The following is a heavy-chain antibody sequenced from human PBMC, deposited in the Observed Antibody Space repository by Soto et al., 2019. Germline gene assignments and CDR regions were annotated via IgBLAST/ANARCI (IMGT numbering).Heavy chain of an antibody. CDR2: ISSTTSYV. D-gene: IGHD2-2*01. V-gene: IGHV3-21*06. J-gene: IGHJ5*01. Sequence: LRLSCAASGFTFSRYGMNWLRQAPGKGLEWVASISSTTSYVYYADSVKGRFSTSRDNAKNILYLEMYALRTEDTAVYYCARDPSEGRVGNWFESWGQGTLVTVSS. CDR1: GFTFSRYG. CDR3: ARDPSEGRVGNWFES.